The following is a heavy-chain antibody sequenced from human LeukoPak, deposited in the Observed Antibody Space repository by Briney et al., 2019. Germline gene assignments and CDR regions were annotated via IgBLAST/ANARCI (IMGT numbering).Heavy chain of an antibody. CDR2: ISAYNGNT. Sequence: ASVKVSCKASGYTFTSYGISWVRQAPGQGLEWMGWISAYNGNTNYAQKLQGRGTMTTDTSTSTAYMELRSLRSDDTAVYYCARAQYGSGSYYNWFDPWGQGTLVTVSS. CDR1: GYTFTSYG. CDR3: ARAQYGSGSYYNWFDP. V-gene: IGHV1-18*01. D-gene: IGHD3-10*01. J-gene: IGHJ5*01.